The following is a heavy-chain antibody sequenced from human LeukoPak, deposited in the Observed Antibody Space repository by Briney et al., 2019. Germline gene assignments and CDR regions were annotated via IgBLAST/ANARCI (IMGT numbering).Heavy chain of an antibody. V-gene: IGHV3-23*01. CDR3: AKDFTVVVPTAVALFDY. CDR2: ISGSGDRT. J-gene: IGHJ4*02. D-gene: IGHD2-2*01. CDR1: GLTFRSCA. Sequence: GGSLRLSCAASGLTFRSCAMSWVRQAPGEGLEWVSGISGSGDRTYYADSVKGRFTISRDNSKNTLYLQMNTLRAEDTAVYYCAKDFTVVVPTAVALFDYWGQGTLVTVSS.